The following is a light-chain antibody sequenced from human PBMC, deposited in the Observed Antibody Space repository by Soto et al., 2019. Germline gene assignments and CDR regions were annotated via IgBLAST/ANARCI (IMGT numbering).Light chain of an antibody. V-gene: IGKV3-20*01. CDR1: QSVSSTF. J-gene: IGKJ5*01. CDR3: QQSASSVT. Sequence: PGETATLTCIASQSVSSTFLAWYQQKPGQAPTLLIYDADTRATGIPDRFSGSGFGTHFTLTISSLEPEDFAMYYCQQSASSVTFGQGTRLEIK. CDR2: DAD.